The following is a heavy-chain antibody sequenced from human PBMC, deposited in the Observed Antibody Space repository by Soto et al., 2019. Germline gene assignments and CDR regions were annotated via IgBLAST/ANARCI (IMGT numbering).Heavy chain of an antibody. CDR1: CFTFSSYA. Sequence: SLRLSCAASCFTFSSYAMHWVRQAPGKGLEWVAVISYDGSNKYYADSVKGRFTISRDNSKNTLYLQMNSLRAEDTAVYFCARGPSSLTRFDYWGQGTLVTVS. V-gene: IGHV3-30-3*01. CDR2: ISYDGSNK. J-gene: IGHJ4*02. D-gene: IGHD2-2*01. CDR3: ARGPSSLTRFDY.